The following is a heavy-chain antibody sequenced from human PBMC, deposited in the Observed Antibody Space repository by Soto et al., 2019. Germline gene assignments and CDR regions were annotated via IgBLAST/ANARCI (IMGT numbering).Heavy chain of an antibody. D-gene: IGHD3-10*01. CDR1: GVSFSGYY. CDR2: INHSGST. J-gene: IGHJ6*02. CDR3: AKLRRDYYGSGSYYNPYYYYYGMDV. V-gene: IGHV4-34*01. Sequence: SETLSLTCAVYGVSFSGYYWSWISQPPGKGLEWFGEINHSGSTNYNPSLKSRVTISVDTSKNQFSLKLSSVTAADTAVYYCAKLRRDYYGSGSYYNPYYYYYGMDVWGQGTTVT.